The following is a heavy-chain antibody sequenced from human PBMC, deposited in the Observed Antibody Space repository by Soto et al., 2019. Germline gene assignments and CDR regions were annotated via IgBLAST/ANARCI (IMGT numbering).Heavy chain of an antibody. CDR1: GYTFTSYD. V-gene: IGHV1-8*01. Sequence: ASVKVSCKASGYTFTSYDINWVRQATGQGLEWMGWMNPNSGNTGYAQKFQGRVTMTRNTSISTAYMELSSLRPEDTAVYYCARGGYSGYDSRYWGQGTLVTVSS. CDR2: MNPNSGNT. CDR3: ARGGYSGYDSRY. J-gene: IGHJ4*02. D-gene: IGHD5-12*01.